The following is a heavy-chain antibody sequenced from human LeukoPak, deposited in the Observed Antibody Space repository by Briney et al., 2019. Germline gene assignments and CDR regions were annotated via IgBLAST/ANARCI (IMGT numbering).Heavy chain of an antibody. CDR2: INPNSGGT. Sequence: ASVKVSCKASGYTFTGYYIHWVRQAPGQGLEWMGWINPNSGGTNYAQKFQGRVTMTRDTSISTAYMELSRLRSDDTAVYYCARLLTRDYNYWFDPWGQGTLVTVSS. V-gene: IGHV1-2*02. CDR3: ARLLTRDYNYWFDP. CDR1: GYTFTGYY. J-gene: IGHJ5*02. D-gene: IGHD5-24*01.